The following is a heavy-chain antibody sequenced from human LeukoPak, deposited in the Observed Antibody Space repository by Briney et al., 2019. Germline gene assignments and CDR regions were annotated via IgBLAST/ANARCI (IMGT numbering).Heavy chain of an antibody. CDR1: GFTFSTYS. CDR3: ARSLSGYDSPLDY. Sequence: GGSLRLSCAASGFTFSTYSMNWVRQAPGKGLEWVSYISSSGSTIYYADSVEGRFTISRDNAKNSLYLQMNSLGAADTPVYYCARSLSGYDSPLDYWGQGTLVTVSS. V-gene: IGHV3-48*04. D-gene: IGHD5-12*01. CDR2: ISSSGSTI. J-gene: IGHJ4*02.